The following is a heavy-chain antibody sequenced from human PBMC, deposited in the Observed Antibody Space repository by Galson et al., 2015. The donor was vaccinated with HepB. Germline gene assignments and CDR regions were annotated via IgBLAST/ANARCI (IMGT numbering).Heavy chain of an antibody. CDR3: ASTGAGLVKSWFDP. V-gene: IGHV1-18*01. CDR2: ISAYNGNT. Sequence: SVKVSCKASGYTFTSYGISWVRQAPGQGLEWMGWISAYNGNTNYAQKLQGRVTMTTDTSTSTAYMELRSLRSDDTAVYYCASTGAGLVKSWFDPWGQGTLVTVSS. D-gene: IGHD3-9*01. CDR1: GYTFTSYG. J-gene: IGHJ5*02.